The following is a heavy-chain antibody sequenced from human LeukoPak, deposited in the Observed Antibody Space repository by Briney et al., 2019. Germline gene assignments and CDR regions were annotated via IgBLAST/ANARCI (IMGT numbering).Heavy chain of an antibody. CDR2: INHSGST. D-gene: IGHD6-13*01. J-gene: IGHJ4*02. CDR3: ARGSDTAAGLY. Sequence: TSESLSLTCAVYGGSFSGYYWSWIRQPPGKGLEWIGEINHSGSTNYNPSLKSRVSISVDSSKNQFSLKVSSVTAADTAVYYCARGSDTAAGLYWGQGTPVTVSS. CDR1: GGSFSGYY. V-gene: IGHV4-34*01.